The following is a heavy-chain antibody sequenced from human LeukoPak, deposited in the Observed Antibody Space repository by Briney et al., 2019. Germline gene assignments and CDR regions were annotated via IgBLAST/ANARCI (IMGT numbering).Heavy chain of an antibody. CDR1: GFTFSDFH. V-gene: IGHV3-11*01. CDR3: ASIDY. Sequence: PGGSLRLSCAASGFTFSDFHMSWIRQAPGKGLEWLSYISNGGTAIYYADSVKGRFTISRDNAKNSLYLQMSSLRAEDTAVYYCASIDYWGQGTLVTVSS. J-gene: IGHJ4*02. CDR2: ISNGGTAI.